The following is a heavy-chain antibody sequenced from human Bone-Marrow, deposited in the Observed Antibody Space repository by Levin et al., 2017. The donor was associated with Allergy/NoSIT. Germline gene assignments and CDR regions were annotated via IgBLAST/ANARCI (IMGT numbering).Heavy chain of an antibody. Sequence: SQTLSLTCAVYGGSFSGYYWSWIRQPPGKGLEWIGEINHSGSTNYNPSLKSRVTISVDTSKNQFSLKLSSVTAADTAVYYCARARYTSIAARRGYYFDYWGQGTLVTVSS. V-gene: IGHV4-34*01. CDR3: ARARYTSIAARRGYYFDY. J-gene: IGHJ4*02. D-gene: IGHD6-6*01. CDR1: GGSFSGYY. CDR2: INHSGST.